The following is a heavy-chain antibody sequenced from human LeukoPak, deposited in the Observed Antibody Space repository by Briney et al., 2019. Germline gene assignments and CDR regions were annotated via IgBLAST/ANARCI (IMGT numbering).Heavy chain of an antibody. J-gene: IGHJ5*02. Sequence: GASVKVSCKASGYTFTSYGISWARQAPGQGLEWMGWISAYNGNTNYAQKLQGRVTMTTDTSTSTAYMELRSLRSDDTAVYYCARDVTGDRYNWFDPWGQGTLVTVSS. V-gene: IGHV1-18*01. CDR2: ISAYNGNT. CDR1: GYTFTSYG. CDR3: ARDVTGDRYNWFDP. D-gene: IGHD3-16*01.